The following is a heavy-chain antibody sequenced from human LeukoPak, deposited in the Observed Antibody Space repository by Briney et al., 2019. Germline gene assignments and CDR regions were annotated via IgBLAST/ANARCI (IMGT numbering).Heavy chain of an antibody. J-gene: IGHJ6*02. CDR2: ISGSGGST. CDR3: AKGGVDTAMATVYYYYGMDV. V-gene: IGHV3-23*01. D-gene: IGHD5-18*01. CDR1: GFTFSSYA. Sequence: GGSLRLSRAASGFTFSSYAMSWVRQAPGKGLERVSAISGSGGSTYYADSVKGRFTISRDNSKNTLYLQMNSLRAEDTAVYYCAKGGVDTAMATVYYYYGMDVWGQGTTVTVSS.